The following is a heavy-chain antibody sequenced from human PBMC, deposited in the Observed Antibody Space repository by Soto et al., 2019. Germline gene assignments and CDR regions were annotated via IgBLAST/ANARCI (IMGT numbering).Heavy chain of an antibody. V-gene: IGHV4-59*01. CDR1: GGSISSYY. Sequence: PSETLSLTCTVSGGSISSYYWSWIRQPPGKGLEWIGYIYYSGSTNYNPSLKSRVTISVDTSKNQFSLKLSSVTAADTAVYYCAREGPGRELLSYWGQGTLVTVSS. D-gene: IGHD1-26*01. CDR3: AREGPGRELLSY. J-gene: IGHJ4*02. CDR2: IYYSGST.